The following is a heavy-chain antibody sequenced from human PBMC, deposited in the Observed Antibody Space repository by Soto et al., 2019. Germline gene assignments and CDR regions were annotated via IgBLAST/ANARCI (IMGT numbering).Heavy chain of an antibody. CDR2: IYYNGTT. Sequence: SETLSLTCTVIGGSIRSPNFSWSWIRQHPGKGPEWIGNIYYNGTTTYSPSLESRLTISLDPSKNQFSLTLKSVTAADTAVYYCARVRIQLGYYYFDYWGQGTLVTVSS. V-gene: IGHV4-31*03. CDR3: ARVRIQLGYYYFDY. D-gene: IGHD5-18*01. J-gene: IGHJ4*02. CDR1: GGSIRSPNFS.